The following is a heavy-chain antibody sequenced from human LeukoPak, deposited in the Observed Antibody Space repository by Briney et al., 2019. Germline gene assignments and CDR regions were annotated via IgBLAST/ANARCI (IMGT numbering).Heavy chain of an antibody. V-gene: IGHV3-7*03. Sequence: GGSLRLSCAASGFTFSSYWMTWVRQAPGKGLEWVANIKQDGSERYYVDSVKGRFTISRDNAKNSLYLQMNSLRPEDMAFYYCVKGRGWFGDAFDIWGQGTMVTVSS. CDR1: GFTFSSYW. CDR2: IKQDGSER. J-gene: IGHJ3*02. CDR3: VKGRGWFGDAFDI. D-gene: IGHD3-10*01.